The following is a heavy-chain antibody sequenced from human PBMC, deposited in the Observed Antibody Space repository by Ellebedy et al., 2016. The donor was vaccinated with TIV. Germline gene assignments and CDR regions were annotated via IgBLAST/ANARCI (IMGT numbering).Heavy chain of an antibody. J-gene: IGHJ5*02. D-gene: IGHD3-22*01. V-gene: IGHV3-23*01. CDR2: ISGSGGST. CDR1: GFTFSSYA. Sequence: GESLKISCAASGFTFSSYAMSWVREAPGKGLEWVSAISGSGGSTYYADSVKGRFTISRDNSKNTLYLQMNSLRAEDTAVYYCAKDHYYDTVSWFDPWGQGTLVTVSS. CDR3: AKDHYYDTVSWFDP.